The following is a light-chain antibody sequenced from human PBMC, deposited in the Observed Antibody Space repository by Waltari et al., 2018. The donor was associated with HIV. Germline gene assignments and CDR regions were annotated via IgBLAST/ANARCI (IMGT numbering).Light chain of an antibody. J-gene: IGKJ1*01. Sequence: DIQMTQSPSSLSASVGDRVTLTCRASQSISSNLNWYQQKPGRAPKLLIYAASSLQSAVPSRFSGSGSGTDFTLTISSLQSEDFATYYCQQSYSTRLTFGQGTKVEIK. V-gene: IGKV1-39*01. CDR3: QQSYSTRLT. CDR1: QSISSN. CDR2: AAS.